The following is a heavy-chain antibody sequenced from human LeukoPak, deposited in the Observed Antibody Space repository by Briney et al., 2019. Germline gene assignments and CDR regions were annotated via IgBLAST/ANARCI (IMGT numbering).Heavy chain of an antibody. CDR2: NSAYNGNT. V-gene: IGHV1-18*01. D-gene: IGHD2-8*01. CDR3: ARVGYCTNGVCPNYYYYYMDV. Sequence: ASVKVSCKASGYTFTSYGISWVRQAPGQGLEWMGWNSAYNGNTNYAQKLQGRVTMTTDTSTSTAYMELRSLRSDDTAVYYCARVGYCTNGVCPNYYYYYMDVWGKGTTVTVSS. CDR1: GYTFTSYG. J-gene: IGHJ6*03.